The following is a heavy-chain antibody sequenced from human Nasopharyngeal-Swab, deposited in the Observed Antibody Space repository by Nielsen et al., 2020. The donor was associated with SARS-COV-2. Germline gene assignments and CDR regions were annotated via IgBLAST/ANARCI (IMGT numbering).Heavy chain of an antibody. CDR2: ISSSSSYI. V-gene: IGHV3-21*01. CDR3: AREGAYYYDSSGYLPLDH. Sequence: VRQMPGKGLEWVSSISSSSSYIYYADSVKGRFTISRDNAKNSLYLQMNSLRAEDTAVYYCAREGAYYYDSSGYLPLDHWGQGTLVTVSS. D-gene: IGHD3-22*01. J-gene: IGHJ4*02.